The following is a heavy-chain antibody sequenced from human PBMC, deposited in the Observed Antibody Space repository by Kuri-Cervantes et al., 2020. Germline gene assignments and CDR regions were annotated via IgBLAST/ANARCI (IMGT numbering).Heavy chain of an antibody. Sequence: SVKVSCKASGGTFSSYTISWVRQAPGRGLEWMGRIIPILGIANYAQKFQGRVTITADKSTSTAYMELSSLRSEDTAVYYCARDRGYDILTGYNYYYGMDVWGQGTTVTVSS. V-gene: IGHV1-69*04. J-gene: IGHJ6*02. CDR1: GGTFSSYT. D-gene: IGHD3-9*01. CDR3: ARDRGYDILTGYNYYYGMDV. CDR2: IIPILGIA.